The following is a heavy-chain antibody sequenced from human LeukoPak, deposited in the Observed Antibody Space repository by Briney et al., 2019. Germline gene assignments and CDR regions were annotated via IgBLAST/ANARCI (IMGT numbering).Heavy chain of an antibody. CDR1: GGTFSSYT. D-gene: IGHD3-3*01. CDR3: ARDRGIFGVDNWFDP. Sequence: ASVKVSCKASGGTFSSYTISWVRQAPGRGLEWMGRIIPILGIANYAQKFQGRVTITADKSTSTAYMELSSLRSEDTAVYYCARDRGIFGVDNWFDPWGQGTLVTVSS. CDR2: IIPILGIA. J-gene: IGHJ5*02. V-gene: IGHV1-69*04.